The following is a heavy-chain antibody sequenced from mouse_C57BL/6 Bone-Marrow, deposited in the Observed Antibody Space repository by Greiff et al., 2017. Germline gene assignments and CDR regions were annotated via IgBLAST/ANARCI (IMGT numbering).Heavy chain of an antibody. CDR3: AREQDYYGSSYLYFDV. CDR1: GFTFSDYY. V-gene: IGHV5-16*01. CDR2: INYDGSST. Sequence: EVQRVESEGGLVQPGRSLTLSCTASGFTFSDYYMAWVRQVPEKGLEWVANINYDGSSTYYLDSLKSRFIISRDNAKNILYLQMSSLKSEDTATYYCAREQDYYGSSYLYFDVWGTGTTVTVSS. J-gene: IGHJ1*03. D-gene: IGHD1-1*01.